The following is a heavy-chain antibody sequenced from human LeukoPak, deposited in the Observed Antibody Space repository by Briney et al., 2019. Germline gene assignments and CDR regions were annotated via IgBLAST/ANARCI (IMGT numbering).Heavy chain of an antibody. CDR2: IYYSGST. CDR3: ARDENGSEAFDI. J-gene: IGHJ3*02. V-gene: IGHV4-59*01. CDR1: GGSISSYY. Sequence: PSETLSLTCTVSGGSISSYYWRWIRQPPGKGLEWIGYIYYSGSTNYNPSLKSRVTISVDTSKNQFSLKLSSVTAADTAVYYCARDENGSEAFDIWGQGTMVTVSS. D-gene: IGHD1-1*01.